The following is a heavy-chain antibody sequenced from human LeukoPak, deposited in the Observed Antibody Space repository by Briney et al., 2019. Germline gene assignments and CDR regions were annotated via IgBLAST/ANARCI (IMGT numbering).Heavy chain of an antibody. V-gene: IGHV4-39*01. J-gene: IGHJ4*02. CDR1: GGSISSSSYY. Sequence: SETLSLTCTVSGGSISSSSYYWGWIRQPPGKGLEWIGSIYYSGSTYYNPSLKSRVTISVDTSKSQFSLKLSSVTAADTAVYYCARQSLPLSQQVILLEIDYWGQGTLVTVSS. D-gene: IGHD3-16*02. CDR2: IYYSGST. CDR3: ARQSLPLSQQVILLEIDY.